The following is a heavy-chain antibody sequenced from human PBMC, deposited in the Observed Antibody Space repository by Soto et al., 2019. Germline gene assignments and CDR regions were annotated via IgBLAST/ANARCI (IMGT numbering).Heavy chain of an antibody. J-gene: IGHJ5*02. Sequence: ASVKVSCKASGGTFTSYWIHWVRQAPGQGLEWVAMIDPNDGRTNYAQVLQGRINVTRHTSTSTFYMEISSLRSDDTAFYYCVRDRPHAWFAPWRQGTLVTVSS. CDR3: VRDRPHAWFAP. CDR1: GGTFTSYW. V-gene: IGHV1-46*01. CDR2: IDPNDGRT.